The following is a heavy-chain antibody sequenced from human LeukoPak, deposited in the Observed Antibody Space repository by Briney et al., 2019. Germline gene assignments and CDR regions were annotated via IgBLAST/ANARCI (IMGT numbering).Heavy chain of an antibody. J-gene: IGHJ6*04. CDR1: GGTFSSYA. CDR2: IIPIFGTA. V-gene: IGHV1-69*06. D-gene: IGHD2-2*01. CDR3: ARGGGWHCSSTSCYGSDYYYGMDV. Sequence: ASVKVSCKASGGTFSSYAISWVRQAPGQGLEWMGGIIPIFGTANYAQKFQGRVTITADKSTSTAYMELSSLRSEDTAVYYCARGGGWHCSSTSCYGSDYYYGMDVWGKGTTVTVSS.